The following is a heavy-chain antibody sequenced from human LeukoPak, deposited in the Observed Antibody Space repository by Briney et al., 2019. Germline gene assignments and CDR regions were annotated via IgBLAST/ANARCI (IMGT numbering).Heavy chain of an antibody. V-gene: IGHV1-8*01. CDR1: GYTFTSYG. D-gene: IGHD3-10*01. J-gene: IGHJ6*02. Sequence: GASVKVSCKASGYTFTSYGINWVRQATGQGLEWMGWMNPNSGNTGYAQKFQGRVTMTRNTSISTAYMELSSLRSEDTAVYYCARGLYGSGVQDVWGQGTTVTVSS. CDR2: MNPNSGNT. CDR3: ARGLYGSGVQDV.